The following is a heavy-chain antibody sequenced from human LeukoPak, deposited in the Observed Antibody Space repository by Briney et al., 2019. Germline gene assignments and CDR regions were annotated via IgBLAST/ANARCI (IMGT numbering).Heavy chain of an antibody. CDR2: IGTAGDT. V-gene: IGHV3-13*04. CDR1: GFTFSSYD. D-gene: IGHD3-22*01. J-gene: IGHJ5*02. Sequence: GGSLRLSCAASGFTFSSYDMHWVRQATGKGLEWVSAIGTAGDTYYPGSVKGRFTISRENAKNSLYLQMNSLRAGDTAVYYCARGSSGGNLDPWCQGTLVTVSS. CDR3: ARGSSGGNLDP.